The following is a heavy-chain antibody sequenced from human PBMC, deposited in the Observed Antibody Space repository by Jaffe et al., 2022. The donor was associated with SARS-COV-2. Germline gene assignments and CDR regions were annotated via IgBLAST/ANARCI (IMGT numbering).Heavy chain of an antibody. D-gene: IGHD6-13*01. V-gene: IGHV3-7*01. J-gene: IGHJ4*02. CDR1: GFTFSSYW. CDR3: ARDSLTAAASFDY. Sequence: EVQLVESGGGLVQPGGSLRLSCAASGFTFSSYWMSWVRQAPGKGLEWVANIKQDGSEKYYVDSVKGRFTISRDNAKNSLYLQMNSLRAEDTAVYYCARDSLTAAASFDYWGQGTLVTVSS. CDR2: IKQDGSEK.